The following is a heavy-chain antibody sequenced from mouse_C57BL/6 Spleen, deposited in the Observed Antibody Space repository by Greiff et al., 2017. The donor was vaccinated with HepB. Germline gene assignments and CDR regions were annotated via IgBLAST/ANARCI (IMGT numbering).Heavy chain of an antibody. J-gene: IGHJ2*01. CDR1: GYTFTDYE. CDR3: TRRDY. V-gene: IGHV1-15*01. Sequence: QVQLKESGAELVRPGASVTLSCKASGYTFTDYEMHWVKQTPVHGLEWIGAIDPETGGTAYNQKFKGKAILTADKSSSTAYMELRSLTSEDSAVYYCTRRDYWGQGTTLTVSS. CDR2: IDPETGGT.